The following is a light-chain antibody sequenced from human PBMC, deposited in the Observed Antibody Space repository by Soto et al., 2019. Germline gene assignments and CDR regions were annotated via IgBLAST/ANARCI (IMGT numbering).Light chain of an antibody. CDR1: SSNIGSNT. V-gene: IGLV1-44*01. CDR3: AAWDDSLNGSVV. CDR2: SNN. J-gene: IGLJ2*01. Sequence: QAVVTQPPSASGTPGQRVTISCSGSSSNIGSNTVNWYQQLPGTAPKLLIYSNNQRPSGVPDRFSGSNSGTSASLAISGLQSEDEADYYCAAWDDSLNGSVVFGGGTKVTVL.